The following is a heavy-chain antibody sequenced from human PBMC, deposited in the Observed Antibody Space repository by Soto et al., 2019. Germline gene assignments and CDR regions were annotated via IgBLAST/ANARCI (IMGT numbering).Heavy chain of an antibody. V-gene: IGHV4-4*02. J-gene: IGHJ5*02. CDR2: IYHSGST. Sequence: SETLSLTCAVSGGSISSSNWWSWVRQPPGKGLEWIGEIYHSGSTNYNPSLKSRVTISVDKSKNQFSLKLSSVTAADTAVYYCARCSLVVVPAPGFDPWGRGTLVTVSS. CDR3: ARCSLVVVPAPGFDP. D-gene: IGHD2-2*01. CDR1: GGSISSSNW.